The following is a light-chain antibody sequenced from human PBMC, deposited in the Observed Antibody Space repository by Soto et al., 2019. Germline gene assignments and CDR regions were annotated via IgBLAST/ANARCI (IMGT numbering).Light chain of an antibody. J-gene: IGKJ5*01. CDR3: QQYNNWPIT. CDR1: QSVSSY. CDR2: DAS. Sequence: EIVLTQSPATLSLAPGERASLSCRASQSVSSYLLWYQQKPGQAPRLLIYDASNRATGIPARFSGSGSGTEFTLTISSLQSEDFAVYYCQQYNNWPITFGQGTRLEIK. V-gene: IGKV3-11*01.